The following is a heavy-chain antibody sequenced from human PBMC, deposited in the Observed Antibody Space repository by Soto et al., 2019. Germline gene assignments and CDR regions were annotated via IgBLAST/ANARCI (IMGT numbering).Heavy chain of an antibody. V-gene: IGHV3-33*01. CDR1: GFSFRSHG. Sequence: QVQLVESGGGVVQPGRSLRLSCAASGFSFRSHGMHWVRQAPGKGLEWVAVIWYDGSKKYYADSVKGRFTISRDNSKNTLYLEMNRLRAEDTAVYYCARDSSGVTTYFDSWGQGSLVTVSS. D-gene: IGHD4-17*01. CDR3: ARDSSGVTTYFDS. CDR2: IWYDGSKK. J-gene: IGHJ4*02.